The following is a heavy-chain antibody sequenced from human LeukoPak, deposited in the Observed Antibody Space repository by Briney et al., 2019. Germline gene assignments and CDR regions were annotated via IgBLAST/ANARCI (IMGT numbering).Heavy chain of an antibody. CDR2: MSQSGST. Sequence: SGTLSLTCTVSGGSIYSSNWWSWVRQPPGKGLEWIGEMSQSGSTHYDPSLTGRVTISVDKSNNQFSLTLNSATAADTAVYYCARTWGGYYDSSGYYYHYWGQGTLVTVSS. D-gene: IGHD3-22*01. CDR3: ARTWGGYYDSSGYYYHY. CDR1: GGSIYSSNW. J-gene: IGHJ4*02. V-gene: IGHV4-4*02.